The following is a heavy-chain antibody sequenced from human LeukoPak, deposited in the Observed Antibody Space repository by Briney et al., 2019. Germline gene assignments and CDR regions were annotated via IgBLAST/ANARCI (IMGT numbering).Heavy chain of an antibody. Sequence: PSETLSLTCTVSGGSISSSSYYWGWIRQPPGKGLEWIGSIYYSGSTYYNPSLKSRVTISVDTSKNQFSLKLSSVTAADTAVYYCARLDYYDSSGYTNWGQGTLVTVSS. CDR2: IYYSGST. CDR1: GGSISSSSYY. CDR3: ARLDYYDSSGYTN. J-gene: IGHJ4*02. V-gene: IGHV4-39*01. D-gene: IGHD3-22*01.